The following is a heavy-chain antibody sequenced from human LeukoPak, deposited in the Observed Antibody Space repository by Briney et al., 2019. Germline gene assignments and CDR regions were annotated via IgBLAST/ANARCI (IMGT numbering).Heavy chain of an antibody. D-gene: IGHD4-17*01. V-gene: IGHV3-73*01. CDR3: ARDLGDYGPNDAFDI. J-gene: IGHJ3*02. CDR2: IRSKANSYAT. Sequence: PGGSLRLSCAASGFTFSGPAMHWVRQASGKGLEWVGRIRSKANSYATAYAASVKGRFTISRDDSKNTAYLQMNSLKTEDTAVYYCARDLGDYGPNDAFDIWGLGTMVTVSS. CDR1: GFTFSGPA.